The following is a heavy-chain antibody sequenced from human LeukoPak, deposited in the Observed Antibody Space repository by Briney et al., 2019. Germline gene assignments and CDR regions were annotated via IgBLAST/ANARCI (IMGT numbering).Heavy chain of an antibody. CDR1: GFTFSNAW. CDR3: TTPTYDYVWGSYRYTSDY. D-gene: IGHD3-16*02. V-gene: IGHV3-15*01. CDR2: IKSKTDGGTT. Sequence: GGSLRLSCAASGFTFSNAWMSWVRQAPGKGLEWVGRIKSKTDGGTTDYAAPVKGRFTISRDDSKNTPYLQMNSLKTEDTAVYYCTTPTYDYVWGSYRYTSDYWGQGTLVTVSS. J-gene: IGHJ4*02.